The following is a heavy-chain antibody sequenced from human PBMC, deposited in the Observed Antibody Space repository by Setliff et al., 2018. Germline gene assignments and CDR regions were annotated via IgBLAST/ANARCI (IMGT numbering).Heavy chain of an antibody. Sequence: PSATLSLTCAVYGVSFSGYYWSWIRQPPGKGLEWVSYISGSSHIISYADSVKGRFTISRDNAKNPLYLQMNSLRAEDTAVYYCARVGKAWSYYMDVWGKGTTVTVSS. CDR3: ARVGKAWSYYMDV. CDR1: GVSFSGYY. J-gene: IGHJ6*03. CDR2: ISGSSHII. D-gene: IGHD3-3*01. V-gene: IGHV3-48*01.